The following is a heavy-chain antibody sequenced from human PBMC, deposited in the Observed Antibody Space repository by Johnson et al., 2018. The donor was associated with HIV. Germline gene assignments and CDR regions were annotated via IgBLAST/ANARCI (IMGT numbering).Heavy chain of an antibody. V-gene: IGHV3-7*01. CDR3: ARDGGNGCGKTAFDI. D-gene: IGHD2-8*01. J-gene: IGHJ3*02. Sequence: VQLVESGGGLVQPGGSLRLSCAASGFTFSDYYMSWIGQAPGKGLEWVANIKQAGSEKYYVDSVKGRCTISRDNAENSLYLQMNSLRAEDTAVYYCARDGGNGCGKTAFDIWCQVTMVTVSS. CDR2: IKQAGSEK. CDR1: GFTFSDYY.